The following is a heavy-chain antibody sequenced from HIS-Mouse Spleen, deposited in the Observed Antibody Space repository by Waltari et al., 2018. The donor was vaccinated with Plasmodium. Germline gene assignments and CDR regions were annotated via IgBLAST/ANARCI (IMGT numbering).Heavy chain of an antibody. CDR3: ARRYFVL. CDR2: INPNSGNT. J-gene: IGHJ2*01. CDR1: GYTFPSYD. Sequence: QVQLVQSGAEVKKPVASVKVSCKAYGYTFPSYDINWVRQATGQGFEWMGWINPNSGNTGYEQKSQERVTMTRNNSISTAYMELSSLGSGYTAVYYCARRYFVLWRRGTLVTVSS. V-gene: IGHV1-8*01.